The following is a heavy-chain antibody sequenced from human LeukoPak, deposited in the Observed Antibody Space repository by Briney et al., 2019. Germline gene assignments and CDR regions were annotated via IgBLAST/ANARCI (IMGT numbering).Heavy chain of an antibody. V-gene: IGHV3-23*01. CDR3: AKSFGDYSSTWNTRNWFDP. D-gene: IGHD6-13*01. CDR1: RFTFSNYA. J-gene: IGHJ5*02. Sequence: GGSLRLSCAASRFTFSNYAMNWVRQAPGKGLEWVSAISGSGGATYYADSVKGRFTISRDNSKNRLYLQMNSLRAEDTAVYYGAKSFGDYSSTWNTRNWFDPWGQGTLVTVSS. CDR2: ISGSGGAT.